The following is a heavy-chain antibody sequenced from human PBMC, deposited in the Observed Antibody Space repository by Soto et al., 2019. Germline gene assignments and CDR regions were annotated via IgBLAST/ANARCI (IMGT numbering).Heavy chain of an antibody. CDR3: ARDLAAVPRAFDY. V-gene: IGHV4-59*01. CDR2: VYYTGTT. CDR1: GGSISSYF. D-gene: IGHD6-13*01. J-gene: IGHJ4*02. Sequence: SETLSLTWTVSGGSISSYFYIWVRQPPGKGLEWIGSVYYTGTTDYNPSLKSRVTISVDTSKTQFSLNLRSVTAADTAVYYCARDLAAVPRAFDYWGRGTLVTVSS.